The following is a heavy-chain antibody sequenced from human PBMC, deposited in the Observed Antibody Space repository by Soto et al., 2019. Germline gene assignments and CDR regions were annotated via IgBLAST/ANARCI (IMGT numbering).Heavy chain of an antibody. CDR2: INTHNGHT. V-gene: IGHV1-18*04. J-gene: IGHJ4*02. D-gene: IGHD5-18*01. Sequence: QVHLVQSGAEVKMSGASVKVSCKTSGYTFTDYSMNWVRQAPGQRLEWMGWINTHNGHTQYSPRFDDRVTMTTDPSTSTAYMELKGLRSDDTAVYYCARTDTWAYWGQGTLVTVSS. CDR3: ARTDTWAY. CDR1: GYTFTDYS.